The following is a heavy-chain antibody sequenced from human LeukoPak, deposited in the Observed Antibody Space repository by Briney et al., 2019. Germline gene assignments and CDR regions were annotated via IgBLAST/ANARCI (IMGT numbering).Heavy chain of an antibody. V-gene: IGHV1-18*01. D-gene: IGHD2-2*01. J-gene: IGHJ6*03. CDR1: GYTFLSHG. Sequence: GASVKVSCKASGYTFLSHGFSWVRQAPGQGLEWMGWTSANNRNTNYAQRLQGRVTMTTDTSTNTAYMELRTLRSDDTAVYYCVRSQAVVSSSLYYYYMDVWGKGTTIIVSS. CDR3: VRSQAVVSSSLYYYYMDV. CDR2: TSANNRNT.